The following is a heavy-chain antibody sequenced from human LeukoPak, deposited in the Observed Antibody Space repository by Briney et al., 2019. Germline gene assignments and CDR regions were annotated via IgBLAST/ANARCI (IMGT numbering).Heavy chain of an antibody. V-gene: IGHV3-23*01. J-gene: IGHJ5*02. CDR3: AKDRERYDILTGYSA. Sequence: PGGSLRLSCAASGFTFSSYAMSWVRQAPGKGLEWVSAISGSGGSTYYADSVKGRFTISRDNSKNTLYLQMNSLRAEDTAVYYCAKDRERYDILTGYSAWGQGTLVTVSS. CDR1: GFTFSSYA. CDR2: ISGSGGST. D-gene: IGHD3-9*01.